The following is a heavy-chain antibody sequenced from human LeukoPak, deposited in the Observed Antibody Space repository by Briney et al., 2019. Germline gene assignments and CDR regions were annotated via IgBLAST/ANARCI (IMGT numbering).Heavy chain of an antibody. Sequence: SETLSLTRAVHGRSLSGYYWSWIRQPPGKGLEWIGEINHSGSTNYNPSLKSRVTISVDTSKNQFSLKLSSVTAADTAVYYCARAAVVASFPVDYWGQGTLVTVSS. CDR2: INHSGST. CDR1: GRSLSGYY. D-gene: IGHD2-15*01. V-gene: IGHV4-34*01. CDR3: ARAAVVASFPVDY. J-gene: IGHJ4*02.